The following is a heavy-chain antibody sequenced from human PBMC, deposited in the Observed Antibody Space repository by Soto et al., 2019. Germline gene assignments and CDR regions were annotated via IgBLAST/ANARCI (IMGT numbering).Heavy chain of an antibody. V-gene: IGHV3-74*01. CDR1: GFTVSSYW. CDR2: INSDGSST. J-gene: IGHJ4*02. CDR3: VRTSLVVAAATREDY. Sequence: GGSLRLSCAASGFTVSSYWMHWVRQAPGKGLVWVSRINSDGSSTSYADSVKGRFTISRDNAKNTLYLQMNSLGAEDTAVYYCVRTSLVVAAATREDYWGQGTLVTVSS. D-gene: IGHD2-15*01.